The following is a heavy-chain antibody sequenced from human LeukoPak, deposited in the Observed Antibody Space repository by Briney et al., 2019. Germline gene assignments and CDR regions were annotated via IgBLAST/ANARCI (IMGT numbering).Heavy chain of an antibody. CDR3: ARGYIGMVNDY. V-gene: IGHV3-21*01. CDR2: ISSSSSYI. J-gene: IGHJ4*02. Sequence: GGSLGLSCAASGFTFSSYSMNWVRQAPGKGLEWVSSISSSSSYIYYADSVKGRFTISRDNAKNSLYLQMNSLRAEDTAVYYCARGYIGMVNDYWGQGTLVTVSS. CDR1: GFTFSSYS. D-gene: IGHD3-22*01.